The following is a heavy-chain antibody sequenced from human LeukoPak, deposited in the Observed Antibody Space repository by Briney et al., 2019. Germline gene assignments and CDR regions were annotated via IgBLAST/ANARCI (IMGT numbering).Heavy chain of an antibody. Sequence: GGSLRLSCAASGFTFSSYPMHWVRQAPGKGLEWLTLISYHGSNQEYTDSVKGRFTISRDNSKNTLFLQMNSLKTEDTAVYFCARSPERLGQGYLDSWGQGTLVTVSS. CDR3: ARSPERLGQGYLDS. J-gene: IGHJ4*02. D-gene: IGHD3/OR15-3a*01. CDR1: GFTFSSYP. CDR2: ISYHGSNQ. V-gene: IGHV3-30*04.